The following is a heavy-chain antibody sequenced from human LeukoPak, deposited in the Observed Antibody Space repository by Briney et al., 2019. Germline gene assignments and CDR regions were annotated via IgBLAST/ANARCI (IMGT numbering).Heavy chain of an antibody. V-gene: IGHV3-11*01. J-gene: IGHJ3*01. D-gene: IGHD6-6*01. CDR3: ARSSYGSSSSV. CDR2: ISSSGSTI. CDR1: GFTFSDYY. Sequence: GGSLRLSCAASGFTFSDYYMSWIRQAPGKGLEWVSYISSSGSTIYYADSVKGRFTISRDNAKNSLYLQINSLRADDTAVYYCARSSYGSSSSVWGQGTMVTVSS.